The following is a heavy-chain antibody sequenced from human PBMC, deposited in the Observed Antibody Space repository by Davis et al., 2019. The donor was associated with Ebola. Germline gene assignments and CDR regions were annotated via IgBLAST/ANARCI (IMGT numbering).Heavy chain of an antibody. CDR1: GFTVSSNY. Sequence: GGSLRLSCAASGFTVSSNYMSWVRQAPGKGLEWVSVFYDQSTAYADAVRRRFIISRDKSNNTLYLEMSSLRVDDTAVYYCATTQWLREFDNWGQGTLVTISS. D-gene: IGHD6-19*01. J-gene: IGHJ4*02. CDR3: ATTQWLREFDN. CDR2: FYDQST. V-gene: IGHV3-53*05.